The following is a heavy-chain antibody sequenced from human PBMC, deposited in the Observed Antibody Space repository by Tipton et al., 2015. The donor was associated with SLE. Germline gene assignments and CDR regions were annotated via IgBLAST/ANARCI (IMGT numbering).Heavy chain of an antibody. CDR2: ISGSGTNK. CDR3: TIEYSSPDAFDF. D-gene: IGHD3-22*01. J-gene: IGHJ4*02. V-gene: IGHV3-48*03. CDR1: GFRFSSYE. Sequence: PLRLSCAASGFRFSSYEMNWVRQAPGKGLEWVSYISGSGTNKYYADSVKGRFTISRDNAKNSLYLQMNSLRAEDTALYYCTIEYSSPDAFDFWGQGTLVTVSS.